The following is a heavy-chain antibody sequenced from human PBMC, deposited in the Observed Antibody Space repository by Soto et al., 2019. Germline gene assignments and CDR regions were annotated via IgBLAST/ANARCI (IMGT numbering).Heavy chain of an antibody. V-gene: IGHV1-18*01. CDR1: GYTFTSYG. Sequence: ASVKVSCKASGYTFTSYGISWVRQAPGQGLEWMGWISAYNGNTNYAQKLQGRVTMTTDTSTSTAYMELRSLRSDDTAVYYCARTGYGTTTDYYYYGMDVWGQGTTVTVSS. D-gene: IGHD1-7*01. J-gene: IGHJ6*02. CDR2: ISAYNGNT. CDR3: ARTGYGTTTDYYYYGMDV.